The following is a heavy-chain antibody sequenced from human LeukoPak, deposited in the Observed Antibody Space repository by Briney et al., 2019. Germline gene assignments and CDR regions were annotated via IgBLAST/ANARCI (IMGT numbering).Heavy chain of an antibody. V-gene: IGHV4-61*01. CDR3: ARAAYSGSYHSDY. CDR2: IYYSGST. Sequence: SETLSLTCTVSGGSVNSGSYYWNWIRQPPGKGLEWIGYIYYSGSTNYNPSLKSLVTISVDTSKNQFSLKLSSVTAADTAVYYCARAAYSGSYHSDYWGQGTLVTVSS. J-gene: IGHJ4*02. CDR1: GGSVNSGSYY. D-gene: IGHD1-26*01.